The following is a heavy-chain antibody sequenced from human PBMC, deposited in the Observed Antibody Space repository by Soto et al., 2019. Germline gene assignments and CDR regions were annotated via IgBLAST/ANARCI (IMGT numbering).Heavy chain of an antibody. V-gene: IGHV1-69*13. Sequence: ASVKVSCKASGGTFSSYAISWVRQAPGQGLEWMGGIIPIFGTANYAQKFQGRVTITADESTSTAYMELSSLRSEDTAVYYCARGPKQQLVHYFDYWGQGTLVTVSS. J-gene: IGHJ4*02. CDR2: IIPIFGTA. CDR1: GGTFSSYA. D-gene: IGHD6-13*01. CDR3: ARGPKQQLVHYFDY.